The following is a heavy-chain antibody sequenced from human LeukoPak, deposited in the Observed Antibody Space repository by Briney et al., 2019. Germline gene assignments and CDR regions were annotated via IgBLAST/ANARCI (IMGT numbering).Heavy chain of an antibody. CDR1: GYTSTSYG. CDR2: ISAYNGNT. V-gene: IGHV1-18*01. CDR3: ARGMFCGGDCYGDDY. J-gene: IGHJ4*02. Sequence: ASVKVSCKASGYTSTSYGISWVRQAPGQGLEWMGWISAYNGNTNYAQKLQGRVTMTTDTSTSTAYMELRSLRSDDTAVYYCARGMFCGGDCYGDDYWGQGTLVTVSS. D-gene: IGHD2-21*01.